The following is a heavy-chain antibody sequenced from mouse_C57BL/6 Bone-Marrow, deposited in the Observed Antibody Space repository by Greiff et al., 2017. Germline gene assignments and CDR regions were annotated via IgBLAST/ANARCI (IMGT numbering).Heavy chain of an antibody. CDR1: GFNIKDDY. CDR2: IDPENGDT. J-gene: IGHJ4*01. D-gene: IGHD4-1*01. CDR3: TTATLGAMDY. Sequence: VQLQQSGAELVRPGASVKLSCTASGFNIKDDYMHWVKQRPEQGLEWIGWIDPENGDTEYASKFQGKATITADTSSNPAYLQLSSLTSEDTAVYYCTTATLGAMDYWGQGTSVTVSS. V-gene: IGHV14-4*01.